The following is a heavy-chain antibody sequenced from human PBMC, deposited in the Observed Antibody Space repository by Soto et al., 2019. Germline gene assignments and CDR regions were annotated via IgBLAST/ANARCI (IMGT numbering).Heavy chain of an antibody. CDR3: ARQTGGFGYYFDY. CDR1: GGSISSSSYY. V-gene: IGHV4-39*01. Sequence: QLQLQESGPGLVKPSETLSLTCTVSGGSISSSSYYWGWIRQPPGKELEWIGAIYHSGSTYYHPSLKSRVTISVDTSKKQFSLRLTYLTAADTAVYFCARQTGGFGYYFDYWGQGTLVTVSS. J-gene: IGHJ4*02. D-gene: IGHD3-16*01. CDR2: IYHSGST.